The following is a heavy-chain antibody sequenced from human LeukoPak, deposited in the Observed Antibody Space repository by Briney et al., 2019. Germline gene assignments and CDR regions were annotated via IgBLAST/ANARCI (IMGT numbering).Heavy chain of an antibody. CDR2: IIPFYGIT. D-gene: IGHD1-1*01. J-gene: IGHJ6*04. V-gene: IGHV1-69*10. Sequence: GASVKVSCKASGGTFGTYAITWVRQAPGKGLEWMGGIIPFYGITNYAEKFQGRVTITADKSTNTAYMEVDSLKSEDTAIYFCARCIQLERRGEYYYYYGMDVWGRGTTVTVSS. CDR3: ARCIQLERRGEYYYYYGMDV. CDR1: GGTFGTYA.